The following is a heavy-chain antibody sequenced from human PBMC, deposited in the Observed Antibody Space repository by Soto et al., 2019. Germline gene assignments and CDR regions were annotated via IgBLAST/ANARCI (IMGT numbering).Heavy chain of an antibody. J-gene: IGHJ3*02. D-gene: IGHD5-12*01. CDR1: GYTLTELS. CDR2: FDPEDGET. CDR3: ATRRWLLRQRGRGDALAI. Sequence: ASVKVSCKVSGYTLTELSMHWVRQAPGKGLEWMGGFDPEDGETIYAQKFQGRVTMTEDTSTDTAYMELSSLRSEDTAVYYCATRRWLLRQRGRGDALAIWGQGTIVTVSS. V-gene: IGHV1-24*01.